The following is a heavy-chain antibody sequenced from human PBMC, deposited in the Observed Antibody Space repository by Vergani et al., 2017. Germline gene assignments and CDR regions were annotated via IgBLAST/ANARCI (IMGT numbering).Heavy chain of an antibody. CDR2: ISYDGSNK. Sequence: QVQLVESGGGVVQPGRSLRLSCAASGFTFSSYAMHWVRQAPGKGLEWVAVISYDGSNKYYADSVKGRFTISRDNSKNTLYLQMNSLRAEDTAVYYCARENTGIAARPNLHYYYYYMDVWGKGTTVTVYS. D-gene: IGHD6-6*01. V-gene: IGHV3-30-3*01. CDR1: GFTFSSYA. CDR3: ARENTGIAARPNLHYYYYYMDV. J-gene: IGHJ6*03.